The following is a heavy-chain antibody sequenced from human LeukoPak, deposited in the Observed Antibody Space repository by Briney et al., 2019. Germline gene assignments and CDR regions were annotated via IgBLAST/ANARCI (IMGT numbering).Heavy chain of an antibody. CDR2: INTGSGNT. D-gene: IGHD1-26*01. J-gene: IGHJ4*02. Sequence: ASVKVSCKASGYTFTGYALYWVRQAPGQGLEWMGWINTGSGNTKYSQRFQDRDTITMDTSASTVYMEMNDLGSEDTAVYYCARGYSGCFHYWGQGALVTVSS. V-gene: IGHV1-3*04. CDR3: ARGYSGCFHY. CDR1: GYTFTGYA.